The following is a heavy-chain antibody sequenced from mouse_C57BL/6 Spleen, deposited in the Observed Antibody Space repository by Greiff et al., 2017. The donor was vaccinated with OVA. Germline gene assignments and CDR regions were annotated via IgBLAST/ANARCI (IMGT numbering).Heavy chain of an antibody. CDR3: ARGEAVSFDY. J-gene: IGHJ2*01. Sequence: QVQLQQPGAELVMPGASVKLSCKASGYTFTSYWMHWVKQRPGQGLEWIGEIDPSDSYTNYNQKFKGKSTLTVDKSSSAAYMQLSSLTSEDSAVYYCARGEAVSFDYWGQGTTLTVSS. D-gene: IGHD3-3*01. CDR2: IDPSDSYT. V-gene: IGHV1-69*01. CDR1: GYTFTSYW.